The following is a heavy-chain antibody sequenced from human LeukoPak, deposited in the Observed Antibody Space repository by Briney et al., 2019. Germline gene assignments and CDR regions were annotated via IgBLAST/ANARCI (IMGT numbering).Heavy chain of an antibody. V-gene: IGHV4-30-2*01. CDR2: IYHSGST. CDR1: GGSISSGGYS. Sequence: PSETLSLTCAVSGGSISSGGYSWSWIRQPPGKGLEWIGYIYHSGSTYYNPSLKSRLTISVDRSKNQFSLKLSSVTAADTAVYYCARDRLHYGMDVWGQGTTVTVSS. CDR3: ARDRLHYGMDV. J-gene: IGHJ6*02.